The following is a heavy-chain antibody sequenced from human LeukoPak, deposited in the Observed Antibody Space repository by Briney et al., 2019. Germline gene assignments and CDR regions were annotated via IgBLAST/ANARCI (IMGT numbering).Heavy chain of an antibody. V-gene: IGHV1-69*04. CDR2: IIPILGIA. J-gene: IGHJ4*02. D-gene: IGHD3-10*01. CDR1: GGTFSSYA. Sequence: SVKVACKASGGTFSSYAISWVRQAPGQGLEWMGRIIPILGIANYAQKFQGRVTITADKSTSTAYIELSSLRSEDTAVYYCARSYYGSGSYYDAYWGQGTLVTVAS. CDR3: ARSYYGSGSYYDAY.